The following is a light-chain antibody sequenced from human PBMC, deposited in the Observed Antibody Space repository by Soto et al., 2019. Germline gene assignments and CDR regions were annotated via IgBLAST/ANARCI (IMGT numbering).Light chain of an antibody. V-gene: IGKV1-39*01. J-gene: IGKJ2*02. CDR3: QQSYLTPCT. CDR1: QSLRSY. Sequence: DIQMTQAPSSLSASVGDRVTITCRASQSLRSYLNWYQQKPGKAPKLLIYAASSMQIGVPSRFSGSGSGTDFTLTIISLQTEDFATYYCQQSYLTPCTFGQGTQLQIK. CDR2: AAS.